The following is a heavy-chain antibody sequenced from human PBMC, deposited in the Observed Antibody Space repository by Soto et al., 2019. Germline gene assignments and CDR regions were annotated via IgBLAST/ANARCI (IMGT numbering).Heavy chain of an antibody. CDR1: GYTFTGYY. V-gene: IGHV1-2*02. D-gene: IGHD3-3*01. J-gene: IGHJ6*02. CDR2: INPNSGGT. CDR3: ARVYHTIFGVVPYGMDV. Sequence: EASVKVSCKASGYTFTGYYMHWVRQAPGQGLEWMGWINPNSGGTNYAQKFQGRVTMTRDTSISTAYMELSRLRSDDTAVYYCARVYHTIFGVVPYGMDVWGQGTTVTVSS.